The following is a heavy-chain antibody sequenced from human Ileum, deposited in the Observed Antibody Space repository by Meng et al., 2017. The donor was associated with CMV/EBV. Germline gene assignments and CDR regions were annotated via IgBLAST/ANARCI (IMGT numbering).Heavy chain of an antibody. D-gene: IGHD4-11*01. J-gene: IGHJ6*02. Sequence: GESLKISCAASGFTFSRNALHWVRQAPGKGLDWVAVISFDGSNKYYADSVKGRFTISRDNSENTLYLQMNSLRAEDTAVYYCAREGGDYSNAFYYGMDVWGQGTTVTVSS. CDR3: AREGGDYSNAFYYGMDV. V-gene: IGHV3-30*14. CDR1: GFTFSRNA. CDR2: ISFDGSNK.